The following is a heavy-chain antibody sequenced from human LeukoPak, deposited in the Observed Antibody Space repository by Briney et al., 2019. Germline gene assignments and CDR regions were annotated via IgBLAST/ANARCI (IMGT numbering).Heavy chain of an antibody. V-gene: IGHV1-69*01. D-gene: IGHD6-13*01. CDR3: ARVALAAAAEYFQH. CDR1: GGTFSSYA. CDR2: IIPIFGTA. Sequence: ASVKVSCKASGGTFSSYAISWARQAPGQGLEWMGGIIPIFGTANYAQKFQGRVTITADESTSTAYMELSSLRSEDTAVYYCARVALAAAAEYFQHWGQGTLVTVSS. J-gene: IGHJ1*01.